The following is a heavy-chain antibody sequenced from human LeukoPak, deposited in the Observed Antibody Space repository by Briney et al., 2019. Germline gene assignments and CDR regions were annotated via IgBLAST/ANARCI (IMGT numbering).Heavy chain of an antibody. J-gene: IGHJ3*02. CDR1: GFTFSGYW. CDR3: VRDGYSYGFMLAFDI. D-gene: IGHD5-18*01. CDR2: INSDGSST. Sequence: GGSLRLSCAASGFTFSGYWMHWVRQAPGKGLVWVSRINSDGSSTGYADSVKGRFTISRDSAKNTLYLQMNSLRAEDTAVYYCVRDGYSYGFMLAFDIWGLGTRVTVSP. V-gene: IGHV3-74*01.